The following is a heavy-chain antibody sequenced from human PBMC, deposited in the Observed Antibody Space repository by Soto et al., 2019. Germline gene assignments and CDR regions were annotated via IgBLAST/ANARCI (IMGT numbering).Heavy chain of an antibody. CDR3: TRDYSYGYFDY. Sequence: GGSLRVSCAASGFTFSSHWRHWVRQVPGKGLLWVSRINEDGSATTYADSVRGRFTISRDNAKDTLYLQMNSLRVDDTAVYFCTRDYSYGYFDYWGQGTLVTVS. CDR2: INEDGSAT. J-gene: IGHJ4*02. V-gene: IGHV3-74*01. CDR1: GFTFSSHW. D-gene: IGHD3-16*02.